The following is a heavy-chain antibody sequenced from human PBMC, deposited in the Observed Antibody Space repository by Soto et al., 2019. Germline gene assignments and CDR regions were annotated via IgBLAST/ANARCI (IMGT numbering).Heavy chain of an antibody. J-gene: IGHJ5*02. V-gene: IGHV1-18*01. Sequence: QVQLVQSGAEVKKPGASVKVSCKASGYTFTSYGISWVRQAPGQGLEWMGWISAYNGNTNYAQKLQGRVTMTTDTTTSTDYMELSSLRADDTAVYYCATESPVHFNWFDPWGQGTMVTVSS. CDR3: ATESPVHFNWFDP. CDR1: GYTFTSYG. CDR2: ISAYNGNT.